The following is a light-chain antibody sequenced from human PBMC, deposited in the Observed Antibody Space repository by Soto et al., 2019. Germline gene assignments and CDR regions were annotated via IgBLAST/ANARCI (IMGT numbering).Light chain of an antibody. CDR1: SSDVDVYNY. CDR2: EVS. V-gene: IGLV2-14*01. CDR3: CSYAGGYTHAV. J-gene: IGLJ2*01. Sequence: QSALTQPASVSGSPGQSITISCTGTSSDVDVYNYVSWYQHHPGKAPKVVIYEVSNRPSGVSNRFSASKSGNTASLTISGLQAEDEADYYCCSYAGGYTHAVFGGGTKVTVL.